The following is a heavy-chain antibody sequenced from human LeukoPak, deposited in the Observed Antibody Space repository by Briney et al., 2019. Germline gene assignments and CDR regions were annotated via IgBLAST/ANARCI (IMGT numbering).Heavy chain of an antibody. V-gene: IGHV1-8*01. CDR1: GYTFTTYD. J-gene: IGHJ6*02. Sequence: ASVRVSCKASGYTFTTYDINWVRQATGQGLEWMGWMNPNSGDTAYAQKFQGRVTMAWDTSISTAYMDLSSLRSEDTAVYYCARGAVTSYYSAMDVWGQGTTVTVSS. D-gene: IGHD6-19*01. CDR3: ARGAVTSYYSAMDV. CDR2: MNPNSGDT.